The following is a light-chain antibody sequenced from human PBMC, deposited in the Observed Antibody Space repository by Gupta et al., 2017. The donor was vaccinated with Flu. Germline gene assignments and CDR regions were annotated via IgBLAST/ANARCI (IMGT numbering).Light chain of an antibody. CDR3: CSYAGSGAPYV. V-gene: IGLV2-23*02. J-gene: IGLJ1*01. CDR1: SSDVGNSNL. Sequence: TVSCTGTSSDVGNSNLISWFQQLPGKAPKLLIFEVNKRPSGISTRFSGSKSGNTASLTISGLQVEDAADYFCCSYAGSGAPYVFGTGTRVTVL. CDR2: EVN.